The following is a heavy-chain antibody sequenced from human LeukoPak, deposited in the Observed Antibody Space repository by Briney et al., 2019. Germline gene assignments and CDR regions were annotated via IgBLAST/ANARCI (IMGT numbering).Heavy chain of an antibody. J-gene: IGHJ4*02. V-gene: IGHV1-46*01. CDR3: ARSLGTDQLLLRTFDY. Sequence: ASVKVSCKASGYTFTSYYMHWVRQAPGQGLEWMGIINPSGGSTSYAQKFQGRVTMTRDTSTSTVYMELSSLRSEDTAVYYCARSLGTDQLLLRTFDYWGQGTLVTVSS. D-gene: IGHD2-2*01. CDR1: GYTFTSYY. CDR2: INPSGGST.